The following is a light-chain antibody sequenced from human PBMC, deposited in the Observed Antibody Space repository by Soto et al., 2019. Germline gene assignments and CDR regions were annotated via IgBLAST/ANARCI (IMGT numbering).Light chain of an antibody. Sequence: DFQMTQSPSSMSASVGDRVTITCRASQGINNHLAWFQQKPGKVPKVLIYAASTLQSGVQSRFSGSGSGTDFTLTISSLQPEDVATYYCQNYNSAPPAGTFGGGTKVELK. CDR3: QNYNSAPPAGT. CDR2: AAS. CDR1: QGINNH. J-gene: IGKJ4*01. V-gene: IGKV1-27*01.